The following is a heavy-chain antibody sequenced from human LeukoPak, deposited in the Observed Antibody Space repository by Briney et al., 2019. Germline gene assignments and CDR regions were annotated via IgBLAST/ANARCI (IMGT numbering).Heavy chain of an antibody. CDR3: ANNPEKDFDY. Sequence: GGSLRLSCVASGITFSNYAVSWVRQAPEKGLDWVSVISGSAHKIRYADSVKGRFTISRDNSENIVYLQMNSLRAEDTAVYYCANNPEKDFDYWGQGTLVTVSS. V-gene: IGHV3-23*01. D-gene: IGHD1-14*01. J-gene: IGHJ4*02. CDR1: GITFSNYA. CDR2: ISGSAHKI.